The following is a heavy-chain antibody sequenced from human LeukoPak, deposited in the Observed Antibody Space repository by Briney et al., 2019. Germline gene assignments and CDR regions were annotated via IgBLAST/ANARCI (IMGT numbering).Heavy chain of an antibody. D-gene: IGHD2-15*01. CDR1: GFTFSSYW. J-gene: IGHJ4*02. Sequence: PGGSLRLSCEASGFTFSSYWMSWVRQAPGKGLEWVANIKQDGSEKYYVDSVKGRFTISRDNSKNTLYLQMNSLRAEDTAVYYCAMGGWHCSGGSCYSKPFDYWGQGTLVTVSS. CDR3: AMGGWHCSGGSCYSKPFDY. CDR2: IKQDGSEK. V-gene: IGHV3-7*03.